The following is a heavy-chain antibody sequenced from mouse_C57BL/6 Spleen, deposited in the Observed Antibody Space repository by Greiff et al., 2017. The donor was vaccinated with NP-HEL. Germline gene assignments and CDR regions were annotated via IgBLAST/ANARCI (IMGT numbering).Heavy chain of an antibody. CDR3: ARDRRGIYYDYPLAY. V-gene: IGHV5-4*01. CDR1: GFTFSSYA. Sequence: EVKVEESGGGLVKPGGSLKLSCAASGFTFSSYAMSWVRQTPEKRLEWVATISDGGSYTYYPDNVKGRFTISRDNAKNNLYLQMSHLKSEDTAMYYCARDRRGIYYDYPLAYWGQGTLVTVSA. D-gene: IGHD2-4*01. CDR2: ISDGGSYT. J-gene: IGHJ3*01.